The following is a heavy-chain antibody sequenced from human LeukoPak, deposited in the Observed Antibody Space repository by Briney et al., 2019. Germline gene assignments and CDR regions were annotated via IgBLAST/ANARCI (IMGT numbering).Heavy chain of an antibody. D-gene: IGHD6-13*01. CDR3: AAEQQLVPNAFDI. CDR1: GGSISSYY. Sequence: PSETLSLTCTVSGGSISSYYWSWIRQPPGKGLEWIGYIYYSGSTNYNPSLKSRATISVDTSKNQFSLKLSSVTAADTAVYYCAAEQQLVPNAFDIWGQGTMVTVSS. CDR2: IYYSGST. J-gene: IGHJ3*02. V-gene: IGHV4-59*01.